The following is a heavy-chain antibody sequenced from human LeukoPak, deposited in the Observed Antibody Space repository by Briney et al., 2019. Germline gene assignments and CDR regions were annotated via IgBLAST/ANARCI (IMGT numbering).Heavy chain of an antibody. CDR2: FDPEDGET. CDR3: ATDSSGYNSVGDY. J-gene: IGHJ4*02. Sequence: ASVKVSCKVSGYTLTELSMHWVRQAPGKGLEWMGGFDPEDGETTYAQKFQGRVTMTEDTSTDTAYMELSSLRSEDTAVYYCATDSSGYNSVGDYWGQGTLVTVSS. V-gene: IGHV1-24*01. D-gene: IGHD3-22*01. CDR1: GYTLTELS.